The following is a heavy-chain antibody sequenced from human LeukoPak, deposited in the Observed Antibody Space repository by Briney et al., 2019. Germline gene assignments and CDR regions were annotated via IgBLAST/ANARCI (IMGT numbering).Heavy chain of an antibody. CDR2: VYLDGAAT. V-gene: IGHV3-74*01. Sequence: GGSLRLSCAASGFTFSSYAMTGGRQAPGEGLGWGSRVYLDGAATNYADSLTVRFTTTRDNAKNPLYLQMNSLRAEDTALYYCTRVQAGRSGLMDVWGRGTTVTVS. J-gene: IGHJ6*02. CDR3: TRVQAGRSGLMDV. CDR1: GFTFSSYA. D-gene: IGHD2-8*02.